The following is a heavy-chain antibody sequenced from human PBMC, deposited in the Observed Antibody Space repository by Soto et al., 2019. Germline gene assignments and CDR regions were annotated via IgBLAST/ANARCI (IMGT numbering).Heavy chain of an antibody. CDR3: AKDPPAFDHQRITTVRGSLGMDV. CDR1: GYTFTSYG. J-gene: IGHJ6*02. CDR2: ISAYNGNT. V-gene: IGHV1-18*04. D-gene: IGHD3-10*01. Sequence: ASVKVSCKASGYTFTSYGISWVRQAPGQGLEWMGWISAYNGNTNYAQKLQGRVTMTTDTSTSTDYMELRRLRSDDTAVYYCAKDPPAFDHQRITTVRGSLGMDVWGQGTTVTVSS.